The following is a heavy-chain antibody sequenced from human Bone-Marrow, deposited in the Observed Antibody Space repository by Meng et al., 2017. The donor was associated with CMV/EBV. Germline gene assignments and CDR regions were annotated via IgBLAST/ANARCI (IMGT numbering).Heavy chain of an antibody. CDR1: GFTFSSYS. J-gene: IGHJ4*02. V-gene: IGHV3-21*01. D-gene: IGHD2-21*02. CDR2: ISSSSYI. CDR3: ARDAYGDYYNLIDY. Sequence: GESLKISCAASGFTFSSYSMNWVRQAPGKGLEWVSSISSSSYIYYADSVKGRFTISRDNAKNSLYLQMNSLRAEDTAVYYCARDAYGDYYNLIDYWGQGTLVTVSS.